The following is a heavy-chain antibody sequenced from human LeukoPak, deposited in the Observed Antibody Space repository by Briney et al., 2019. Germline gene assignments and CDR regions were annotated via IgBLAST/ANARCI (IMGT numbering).Heavy chain of an antibody. Sequence: SETLSLTCTVSGGSITSYYWSWIRQPAGKGLEWIGRIHTGGSTNYNPSLKSRVTMSVDTSKNQFSLKLTSVTATDTAMYYCASSFAVDGYYHGMHVWGQGTTVTVSS. CDR2: IHTGGST. D-gene: IGHD3-3*01. V-gene: IGHV4-4*07. CDR1: GGSITSYY. CDR3: ASSFAVDGYYHGMHV. J-gene: IGHJ6*02.